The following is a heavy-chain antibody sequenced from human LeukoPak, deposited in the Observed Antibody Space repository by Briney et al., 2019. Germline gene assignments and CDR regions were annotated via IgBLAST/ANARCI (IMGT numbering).Heavy chain of an antibody. D-gene: IGHD2-21*02. Sequence: GASVKVSCKASGYTFTSYDINWVRQAPGQGLEWMGGIIPIFGTANYAQKFQGRVTITADESTSTAYMELSSLRSEDTAVYYCARDLRLSDSPYYFDYWGQGTLVTVSS. CDR1: GYTFTSYD. V-gene: IGHV1-69*13. CDR3: ARDLRLSDSPYYFDY. CDR2: IIPIFGTA. J-gene: IGHJ4*02.